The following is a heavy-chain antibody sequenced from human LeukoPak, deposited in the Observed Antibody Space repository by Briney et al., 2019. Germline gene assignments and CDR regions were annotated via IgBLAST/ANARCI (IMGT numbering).Heavy chain of an antibody. D-gene: IGHD6-13*01. J-gene: IGHJ4*02. V-gene: IGHV4-4*07. CDR2: IYSTGST. CDR3: AGQIASAGTAGFDF. Sequence: SETLSLTCTVSGGSISSYYWGWIRQPAGKGLEWIGRIYSTGSTNYNPSLKSRVTMSVDTSKNQFSLRLRSVTAADTAVYYCAGQIASAGTAGFDFWGQGALVTVSS. CDR1: GGSISSYY.